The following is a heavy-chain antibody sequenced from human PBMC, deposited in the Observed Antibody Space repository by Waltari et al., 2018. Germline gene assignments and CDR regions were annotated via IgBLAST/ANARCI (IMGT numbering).Heavy chain of an antibody. J-gene: IGHJ3*02. D-gene: IGHD3-16*01. Sequence: QVQLVQSGAEVKKPGASVKVSCKASGYTFTSYAMHWVRQAPGQRLEWMGWINAGHGNTKYSREFQGRVTITRDTSASTAYMELSSLRSEDMAVYYCARVGGDDYVWGLDAFDIWGQGTMVTVSS. CDR1: GYTFTSYA. V-gene: IGHV1-3*03. CDR3: ARVGGDDYVWGLDAFDI. CDR2: INAGHGNT.